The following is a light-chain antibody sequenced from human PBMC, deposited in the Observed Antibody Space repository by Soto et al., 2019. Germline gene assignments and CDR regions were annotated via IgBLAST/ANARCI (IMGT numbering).Light chain of an antibody. V-gene: IGLV1-44*01. CDR2: SNN. CDR3: AAWDDSLNGPHVV. Sequence: QLVLTQPPSASGTPGQRVTISCSGSSSNIGSNTVNWYQQLPGTAPKLLIYSNNQRPSGVPVRFSGSKSGTSASLAISGLQSEDEADYYCAAWDDSLNGPHVVFGGGTKVTVL. CDR1: SSNIGSNT. J-gene: IGLJ2*01.